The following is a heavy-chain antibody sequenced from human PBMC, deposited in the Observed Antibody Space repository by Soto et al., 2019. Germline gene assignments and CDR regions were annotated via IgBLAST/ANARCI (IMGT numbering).Heavy chain of an antibody. V-gene: IGHV3-7*03. CDR2: IKQDGSEK. Sequence: PVGSLRLSCAASGFTFSSYWMSWARQAPGKGLEWVANIKQDGSEKYYVDSVKGRFTISRDNAKNSLYLQMNSLRAEDTAVYYCASSLYYDFSYWGQGTLVTVSS. CDR3: ASSLYYDFSY. D-gene: IGHD3-3*01. J-gene: IGHJ4*02. CDR1: GFTFSSYW.